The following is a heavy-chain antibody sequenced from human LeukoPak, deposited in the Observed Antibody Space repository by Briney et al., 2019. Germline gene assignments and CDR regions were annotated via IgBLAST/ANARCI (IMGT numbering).Heavy chain of an antibody. CDR2: TLYRSKWLN. D-gene: IGHD3-3*01. J-gene: IGHJ3*01. Sequence: TLSLTCAISGDSISSNSAAWNWIRLSPSRGLEWLGRTLYRSKWLNDYAPSVKGRITINPDTSKNQFSLQLKSVTPEDTALYYCTRGPDDLLHGRAFDFWGQGTMVTVSS. CDR1: GDSISSNSAA. CDR3: TRGPDDLLHGRAFDF. V-gene: IGHV6-1*01.